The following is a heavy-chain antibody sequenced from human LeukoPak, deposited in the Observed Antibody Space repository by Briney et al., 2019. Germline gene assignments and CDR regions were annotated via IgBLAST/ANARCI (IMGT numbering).Heavy chain of an antibody. CDR1: GGTFSSYA. J-gene: IGHJ6*02. CDR3: ARAIPPNTVPSHAYGMDV. V-gene: IGHV1-69*01. Sequence: VASVKVSCKASGGTFSSYAISWVRQAPGQGLEWMGGIIPIFGTANYAQKFQGRVTITADESTSTAYMELSSLRSEDTAVYYCARAIPPNTVPSHAYGMDVWGQGTTVTVSS. CDR2: IIPIFGTA. D-gene: IGHD4-11*01.